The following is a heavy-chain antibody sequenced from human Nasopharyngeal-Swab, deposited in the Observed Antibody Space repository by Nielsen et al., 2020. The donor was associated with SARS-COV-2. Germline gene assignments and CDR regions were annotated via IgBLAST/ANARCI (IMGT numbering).Heavy chain of an antibody. D-gene: IGHD1-26*01. CDR1: GFTVSSNE. CDR2: ISGGST. V-gene: IGHV3-38-3*01. CDR3: ASLFLSVGAFDYYYYGMDV. Sequence: GESLKISCAASGFTVSSNEMSWVRQAPGKGLEWVSSISGGSTYYADSRKGRFTISRDNSKNTLHLQMNSLRAEDTAVYYCASLFLSVGAFDYYYYGMDVWGQGTTVTVSS. J-gene: IGHJ6*02.